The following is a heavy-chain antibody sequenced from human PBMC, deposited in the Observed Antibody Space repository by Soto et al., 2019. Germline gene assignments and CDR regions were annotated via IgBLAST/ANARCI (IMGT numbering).Heavy chain of an antibody. D-gene: IGHD2-2*01. CDR1: GFTFSNYE. CDR2: ISSTSSVK. Sequence: PGGSLRLSCAASGFTFSNYEMNWVRQAPGKGLEWVSYISSTSSVKYYADSVKGRFTISRDNAKKSLYLQMKNLRPEYTAVDYCAGDQGWTYQYWFDPWGQGALVTVSS. CDR3: AGDQGWTYQYWFDP. J-gene: IGHJ5*02. V-gene: IGHV3-48*03.